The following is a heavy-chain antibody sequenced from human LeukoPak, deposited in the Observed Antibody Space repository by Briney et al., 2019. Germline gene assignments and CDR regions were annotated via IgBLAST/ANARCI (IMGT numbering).Heavy chain of an antibody. D-gene: IGHD3-10*01. J-gene: IGHJ4*02. Sequence: ASVRVSCKASGYTFTGYYMHWVRQAPGEGLEWMGWINPNSGGTNYAQKFQGRVTMTRDTSISTAYMELSRLRSDDTAVYYCARRETLTGSYDYWGQGTLVTVSS. V-gene: IGHV1-2*02. CDR2: INPNSGGT. CDR3: ARRETLTGSYDY. CDR1: GYTFTGYY.